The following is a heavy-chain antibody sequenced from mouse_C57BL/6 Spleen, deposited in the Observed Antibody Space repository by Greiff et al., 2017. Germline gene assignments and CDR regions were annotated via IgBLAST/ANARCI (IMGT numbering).Heavy chain of an antibody. CDR3: ASGWDWFAY. Sequence: EVQGVESGGGLVQPGGSLSLSCAASGFTFTDYYMSWVRQPPGKALEWLGFIRNKANGYTTEYSASVKGRFTISRDNSQSSLYLQMNALRAEDSATYYCASGWDWFAYWGQGTLVTVSA. J-gene: IGHJ3*01. V-gene: IGHV7-3*01. CDR2: IRNKANGYTT. CDR1: GFTFTDYY. D-gene: IGHD4-1*01.